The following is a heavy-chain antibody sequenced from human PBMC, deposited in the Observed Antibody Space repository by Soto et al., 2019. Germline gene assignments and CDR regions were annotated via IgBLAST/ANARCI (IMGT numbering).Heavy chain of an antibody. J-gene: IGHJ4*02. CDR1: GGSISNYY. V-gene: IGHV4-59*01. CDR2: IYYSGST. CDR3: ARSAGEVPDY. Sequence: QVQLQESGPGLVKPSETLSLTCTVSGGSISNYYWSWIRQPPGKGLEWIGYIYYSGSTNYNPSLNSRVTISVDTSKNQFSLKLSSVTAADTAVYYCARSAGEVPDYWGQGTLVTVSS. D-gene: IGHD3-16*01.